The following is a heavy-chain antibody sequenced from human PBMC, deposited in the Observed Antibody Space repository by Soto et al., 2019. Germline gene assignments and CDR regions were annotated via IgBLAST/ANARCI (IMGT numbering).Heavy chain of an antibody. Sequence: QSLTCAVSGGSISSGGYSWSWIRQPPGKGLEWIGYIYHSGSTYYNPSLKSRVTISVDRSKNQFSLKLSSVTAADTAVYYCARGVRGAPMYDWFDPWGQGTLVTVSS. D-gene: IGHD3-10*01. CDR1: GGSISSGGYS. V-gene: IGHV4-30-2*01. CDR3: ARGVRGAPMYDWFDP. J-gene: IGHJ5*02. CDR2: IYHSGST.